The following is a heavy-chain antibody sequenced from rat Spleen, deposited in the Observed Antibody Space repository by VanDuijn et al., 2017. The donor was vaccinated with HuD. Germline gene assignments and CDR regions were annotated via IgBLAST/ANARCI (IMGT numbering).Heavy chain of an antibody. CDR1: GFTFSNYD. Sequence: EVQLVESGGGLVQPGRSMKLSCAASGFTFSNYDMAWVRQAPTKGLEWVASINFDGSGTYYRDSVKGRFTISRDNAKSTLYLQMDSLRSEDTATYYCTTEANNYDYWGQGVMVTVSS. CDR3: TTEANNYDY. J-gene: IGHJ2*01. D-gene: IGHD1-10*01. CDR2: INFDGSGT. V-gene: IGHV5-20*01.